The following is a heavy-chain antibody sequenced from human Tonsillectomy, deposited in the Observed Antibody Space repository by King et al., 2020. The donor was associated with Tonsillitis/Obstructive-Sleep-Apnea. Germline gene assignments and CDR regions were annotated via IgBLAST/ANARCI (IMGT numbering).Heavy chain of an antibody. Sequence: VQLVESGGGVVQPWGSLRLSCAASGFTFDDYAMHWVRHAPGKGLEWVSLISGDGVSTYYADSVKGRFTISRDNSKNSLYLQMNSLRTEDTALYYCAKDGYLSWGGCFAPYYYYLDVWGKGTTVTVSS. CDR3: AKDGYLSWGGCFAPYYYYLDV. CDR2: ISGDGVST. J-gene: IGHJ6*03. D-gene: IGHD3-3*01. CDR1: GFTFDDYA. V-gene: IGHV3-43*02.